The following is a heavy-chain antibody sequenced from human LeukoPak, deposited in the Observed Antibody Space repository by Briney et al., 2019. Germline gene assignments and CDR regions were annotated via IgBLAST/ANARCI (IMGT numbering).Heavy chain of an antibody. D-gene: IGHD3-10*01. V-gene: IGHV3-33*01. CDR2: IWYDGNNK. CDR3: VRDRGSTNYFDY. J-gene: IGHJ4*02. CDR1: GFTFSSYG. Sequence: GRSLRLSCAASGFTFSSYGMHWVRQAPGKGLEWVAIIWYDGNNKYCADSLKGRFTISRDNSKNTLYLQINSLRAEDTAVYFCVRDRGSTNYFDYWGQGALVTVSS.